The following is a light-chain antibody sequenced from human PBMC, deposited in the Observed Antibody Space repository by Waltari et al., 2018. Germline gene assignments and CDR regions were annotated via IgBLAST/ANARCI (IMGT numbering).Light chain of an antibody. CDR1: QSVRSW. Sequence: IPTTQSPCTLYTYVEARVTITCRASQSVRSWLAWYQQKPGKAPDLLIYKTSSLESGVPSRFSGSGSETEFTLTISTLQPDDFATYYCQQYYSSPTFGQGTKVDIK. CDR3: QQYYSSPT. CDR2: KTS. V-gene: IGKV1-5*03. J-gene: IGKJ1*01.